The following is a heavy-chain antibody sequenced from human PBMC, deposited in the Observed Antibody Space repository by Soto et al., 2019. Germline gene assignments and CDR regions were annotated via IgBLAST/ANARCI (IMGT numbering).Heavy chain of an antibody. Sequence: ETLSLTCTVSGGSISSSSYYWGWIRQPPGKGLEWIGSIYYSGSTYYNPSLKSRLTISVDRSKNQFTLQLTSVTVADTAVYYCATSYGNAWYTYWGQGTQVTVSS. CDR3: ATSYGNAWYTY. CDR1: GGSISSSSYY. D-gene: IGHD6-13*01. CDR2: IYYSGST. V-gene: IGHV4-39*06. J-gene: IGHJ4*02.